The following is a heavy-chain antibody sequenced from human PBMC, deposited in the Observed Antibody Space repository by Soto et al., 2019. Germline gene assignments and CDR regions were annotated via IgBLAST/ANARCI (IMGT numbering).Heavy chain of an antibody. V-gene: IGHV4-31*01. CDR3: ARGYRQSGYSSSWVFDY. D-gene: IGHD6-13*01. J-gene: IGHJ4*02. Sequence: QVQLRESGPGLVKPSQTLSLTCTVSGGSINSGGYYWNWIRQHPGKGLEWIGYMYYSGSTYYNPLLRSLVIISADTSENHFSLKLSSVTAADTAVYFCARGYRQSGYSSSWVFDYWVQGTLVNVSS. CDR1: GGSINSGGYY. CDR2: MYYSGST.